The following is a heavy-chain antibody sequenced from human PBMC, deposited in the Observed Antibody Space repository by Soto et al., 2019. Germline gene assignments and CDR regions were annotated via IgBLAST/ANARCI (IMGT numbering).Heavy chain of an antibody. V-gene: IGHV3-21*01. CDR2: ISNSGTKK. CDR1: GITFYGFS. J-gene: IGHJ6*02. Sequence: GGSLRLPCVPSGITFYGFSVNWVRQAPGKGLEWVSSISNSGTKKNYADSVKGRFTISRDTANNSVFLKMNNLRGEDTAVYYCARDEGYGMDVWGQGTKVTVSS. CDR3: ARDEGYGMDV.